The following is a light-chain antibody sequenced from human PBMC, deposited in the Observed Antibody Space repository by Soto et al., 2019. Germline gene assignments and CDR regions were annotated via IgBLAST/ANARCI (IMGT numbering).Light chain of an antibody. V-gene: IGKV1-9*01. Sequence: IQLSQSPSSLSVSVRDRVTITCRASQGIINYLAWYQQKPGKAPKLLIYGASTLQSGVPSRFSGSGSGKYLSFTITSLQPEDVATYYCQQCRDVPLTFGGGTKLDIK. CDR2: GAS. CDR3: QQCRDVPLT. CDR1: QGIINY. J-gene: IGKJ4*01.